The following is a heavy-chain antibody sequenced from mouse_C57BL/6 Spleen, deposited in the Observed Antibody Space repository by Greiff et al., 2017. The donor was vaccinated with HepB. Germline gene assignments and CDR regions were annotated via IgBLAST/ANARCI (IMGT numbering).Heavy chain of an antibody. CDR2: IYPGSGST. J-gene: IGHJ2*01. V-gene: IGHV1-55*01. Sequence: QVQLKQPGAELVKPGASVKMSCKASGYTFTSYWITWVKQRPGQGLEWIGDIYPGSGSTNYNEKFKSKATLTLDTSSSTAYMQLSSLTSEDSAVYYCARMETYYFDYWGQGTTLTVSS. CDR3: ARMETYYFDY. CDR1: GYTFTSYW.